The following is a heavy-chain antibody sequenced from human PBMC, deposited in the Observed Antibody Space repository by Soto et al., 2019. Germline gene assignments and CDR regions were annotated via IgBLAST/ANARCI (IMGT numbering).Heavy chain of an antibody. CDR3: AKGGSYYYGAGSHRYYYYYMDV. D-gene: IGHD3-10*01. Sequence: GGSPRLSCAASGFTFSNFAMSGVRQAPGKGLEWVSTISGSGGNTYYAGSVLGRFTISRDNSQNTLFLQMDSLRAEDTAIYYCAKGGSYYYGAGSHRYYYYYMDVWGKGTTVTVSS. CDR2: ISGSGGNT. J-gene: IGHJ6*03. V-gene: IGHV3-23*01. CDR1: GFTFSNFA.